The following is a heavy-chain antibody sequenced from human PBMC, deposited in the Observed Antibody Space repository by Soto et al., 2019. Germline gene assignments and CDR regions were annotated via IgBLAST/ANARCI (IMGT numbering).Heavy chain of an antibody. D-gene: IGHD6-6*01. CDR3: AKERGSSSSGYGMDV. CDR2: ISYDGSNK. Sequence: GESLKISCAASGFTFSSYGMHWVRQAPGKGLEWVAVISYDGSNKYYADSVKGRFTISRDNSKNTLYLQMNSLRAEDTAVYYCAKERGSSSSGYGMDVWGQGTTVTVSS. J-gene: IGHJ6*02. CDR1: GFTFSSYG. V-gene: IGHV3-30*18.